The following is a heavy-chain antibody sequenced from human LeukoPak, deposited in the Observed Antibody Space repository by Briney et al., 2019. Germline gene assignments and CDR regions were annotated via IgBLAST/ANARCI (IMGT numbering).Heavy chain of an antibody. Sequence: PSETLSLTCAVYGGSFGGYYWSWIRQPPGKGLEWIGSIYYSGSTYYNPSLKSRVTISVDTSKNQFSLKLSSVTAADTAVCYCARLGYDSSGYYYRPLDYWGQGTLVTVSS. D-gene: IGHD3-22*01. CDR3: ARLGYDSSGYYYRPLDY. CDR2: IYYSGST. V-gene: IGHV4-34*01. J-gene: IGHJ4*02. CDR1: GGSFGGYY.